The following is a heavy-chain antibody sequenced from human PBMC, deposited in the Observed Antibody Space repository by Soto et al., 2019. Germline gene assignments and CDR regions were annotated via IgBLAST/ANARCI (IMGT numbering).Heavy chain of an antibody. V-gene: IGHV1-18*01. D-gene: IGHD3-16*02. CDR2: ISAYNGNT. Sequence: QVQLVQSGAEVKKPGASVKVSCKASGYTFTSYGISWVRQAPGQGLEWMGWISAYNGNTNYAQKLQGRATMTTDTTTSTAYMELRSLRSDDTAVYYCARDLGFDLGELSLDAFDIWGQGTMVTVSS. J-gene: IGHJ3*02. CDR1: GYTFTSYG. CDR3: ARDLGFDLGELSLDAFDI.